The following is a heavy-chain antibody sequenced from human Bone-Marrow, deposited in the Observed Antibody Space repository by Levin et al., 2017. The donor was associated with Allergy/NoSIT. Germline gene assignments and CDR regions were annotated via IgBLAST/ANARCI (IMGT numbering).Heavy chain of an antibody. V-gene: IGHV3-11*01. CDR2: ISTSGSSI. CDR1: GFTFSDYY. J-gene: IGHJ3*01. Sequence: TTGGSLRLSCAASGFTFSDYYMNWIRQAPGKGLEWVSYISTSGSSIYYADSVEGRFTISRDNAKNSLYLQMNSLRVEDTAVYYCARSFLGVGDPFDLWGQGTMVTVSS. D-gene: IGHD2-8*01. CDR3: ARSFLGVGDPFDL.